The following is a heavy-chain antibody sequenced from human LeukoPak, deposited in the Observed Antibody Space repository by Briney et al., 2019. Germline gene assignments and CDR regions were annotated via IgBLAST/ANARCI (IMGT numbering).Heavy chain of an antibody. V-gene: IGHV1-2*04. CDR2: INPNSGGT. D-gene: IGHD6-19*01. J-gene: IGHJ6*02. CDR3: ARARHISPGIAVAGTSYYYYYGMDV. Sequence: ASVKVSCKASGYTFTGYYMHWVRQAPGQGLEWMGWINPNSGGTNNAQKFQGWVTMTRDTSISTAYMELSRLRSDDTAVYYCARARHISPGIAVAGTSYYYYYGMDVWGQGTTVTVSS. CDR1: GYTFTGYY.